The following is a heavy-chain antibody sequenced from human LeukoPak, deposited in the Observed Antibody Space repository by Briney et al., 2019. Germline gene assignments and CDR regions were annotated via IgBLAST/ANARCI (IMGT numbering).Heavy chain of an antibody. CDR3: AKDTARGSGSYSYFDH. J-gene: IGHJ4*02. D-gene: IGHD1-26*01. CDR2: IYSGGST. CDR1: GFTVSSNY. V-gene: IGHV3-66*01. Sequence: GGSLRLSCAASGFTVSSNYMSWVRQAPGKGLEWVSVIYSGGSTYYADSVKGRFTISRDNSKNTLYLQMNSLRAEDTAVYFCAKDTARGSGSYSYFDHWGQGTLVTVSS.